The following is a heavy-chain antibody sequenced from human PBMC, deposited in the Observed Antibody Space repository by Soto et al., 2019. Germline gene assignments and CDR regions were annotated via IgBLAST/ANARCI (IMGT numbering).Heavy chain of an antibody. CDR3: ARDLYYSSGRYFDHDAFDI. Sequence: VQLVQSGAYVKKPGASVKVSCKASGYNFTSYGISWVRQAPGQGLEWMGWISPHNDRTKYARRFQDRVTMTTETPTSTVYMELGSLRSDDTAVYYCARDLYYSSGRYFDHDAFDIWGQGTVVTVSS. CDR2: ISPHNDRT. CDR1: GYNFTSYG. V-gene: IGHV1-18*01. D-gene: IGHD6-19*01. J-gene: IGHJ3*02.